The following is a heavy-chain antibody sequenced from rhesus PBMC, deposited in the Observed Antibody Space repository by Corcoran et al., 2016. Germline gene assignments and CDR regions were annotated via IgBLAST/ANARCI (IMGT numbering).Heavy chain of an antibody. D-gene: IGHD1-1*01. V-gene: IGHV2S1*01. CDR2: IYWDDDK. CDR1: GFSLSTSAMG. Sequence: QVTLTESGPALVKPTQPLTLTCTFSGFSLSTSAMGVGCIRTPPGKALEWLASIYWDDDKYYNTSLKNRLTISKDTSRNQVVLRMTNMDPVDTATYYCARVHGGTDDYWGQGVLVTVSS. CDR3: ARVHGGTDDY. J-gene: IGHJ4*01.